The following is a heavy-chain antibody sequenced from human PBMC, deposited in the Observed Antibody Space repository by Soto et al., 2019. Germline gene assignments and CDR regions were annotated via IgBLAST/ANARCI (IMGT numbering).Heavy chain of an antibody. CDR1: GYTFTSYG. CDR2: ISAYNGNT. V-gene: IGHV1-18*04. J-gene: IGHJ4*02. Sequence: QVQLVQSGSEGKKPGASVQVSCKASGYTFTSYGISWVRQAPGQGLEWMGWISAYNGNTNYAPKLQGRVTMTTDTATCTAYMDVRSLTSDNTAVYSCARDYDFWGGYPYCDYWGQGTLVSVSS. CDR3: ARDYDFWGGYPYCDY. D-gene: IGHD3-3*01.